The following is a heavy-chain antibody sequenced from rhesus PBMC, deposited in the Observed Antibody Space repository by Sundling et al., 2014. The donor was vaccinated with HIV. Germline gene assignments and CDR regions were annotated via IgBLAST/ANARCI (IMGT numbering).Heavy chain of an antibody. CDR3: TRGFNRGDY. CDR2: INPNNGNT. V-gene: IGHV1-200*01. Sequence: QVQLVQSGAEVKKPGTSVKVSCKASGYTFTSYYINWVRQAPGQGLEWMGWINPNNGNTGSARKFQGRITMTRDTSTSTVYMDLSSLRSEDTAVYYCTRGFNRGDYWGQGVLVTVSS. J-gene: IGHJ4*01. CDR1: GYTFTSYY.